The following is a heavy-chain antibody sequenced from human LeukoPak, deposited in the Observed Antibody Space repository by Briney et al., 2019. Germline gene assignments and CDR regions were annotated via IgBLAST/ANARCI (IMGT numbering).Heavy chain of an antibody. V-gene: IGHV4-59*01. CDR2: IYYSGST. Sequence: PSETLSLTCTVSGGSISNYYWSWIRQPPGKGLEWIGYIYYSGSTNYNPSLKSRVTISVDTSKNQFPLKLSSVTAADTAVYYCARVGGTNYYYYGMDVWGQGTTVTVSS. CDR1: GGSISNYY. D-gene: IGHD1-26*01. J-gene: IGHJ6*02. CDR3: ARVGGTNYYYYGMDV.